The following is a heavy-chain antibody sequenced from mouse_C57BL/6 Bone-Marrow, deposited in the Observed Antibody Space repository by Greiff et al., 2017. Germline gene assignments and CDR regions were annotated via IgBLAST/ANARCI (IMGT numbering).Heavy chain of an antibody. Sequence: EVMLVESGGDLVKPGGSLKLSCAASGFTFSSYGMSWVRQTPDKRLEWVATISSGGSYTYYPDSVKGRFTISRDNAKNTLYLQMSSLKSEDTAIYYSSNSYGRSYVWFAYCSQSTLFPVSA. J-gene: IGHJ3*01. CDR2: ISSGGSYT. V-gene: IGHV5-6*02. D-gene: IGHD1-1*01. CDR1: GFTFSSYG. CDR3: SNSYGRSYVWFAY.